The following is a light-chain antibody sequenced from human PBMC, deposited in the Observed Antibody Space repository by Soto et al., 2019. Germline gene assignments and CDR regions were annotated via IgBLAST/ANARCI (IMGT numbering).Light chain of an antibody. CDR2: TAY. V-gene: IGKV1-39*01. Sequence: DIQMTQSPSSLSASVGDRVTITCRASQSISTYLNWYQQKPGKAPKLLIYTAYRLQSGVPSRFSGSASGTDFTLTISSLQPEDFATYFCQQSYSIPLTFGQGTKVEIE. CDR1: QSISTY. J-gene: IGKJ1*01. CDR3: QQSYSIPLT.